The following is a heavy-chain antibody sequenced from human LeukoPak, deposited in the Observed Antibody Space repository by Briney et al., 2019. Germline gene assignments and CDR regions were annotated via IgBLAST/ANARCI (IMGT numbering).Heavy chain of an antibody. J-gene: IGHJ4*02. D-gene: IGHD6-19*01. CDR3: AREEGSSGWWAQNY. V-gene: IGHV4-4*02. CDR1: GASIISSDW. CDR2: IYHGGNT. Sequence: SGTLSLTCAVSGASIISSDWWSWVRQPPGKGLERMGEIYHGGNTNYNPSLEGRVAISVDKSKNQFSLELTSVTAADTAVYYCAREEGSSGWWAQNYWGQGTLVTVSS.